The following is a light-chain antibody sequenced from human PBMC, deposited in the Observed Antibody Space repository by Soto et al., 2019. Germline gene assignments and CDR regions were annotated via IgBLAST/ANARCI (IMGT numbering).Light chain of an antibody. CDR1: SSNIGSNY. CDR2: SNH. V-gene: IGLV1-47*02. Sequence: QSVLTQPPSASGTPGQRVTISCSGSSSNIGSNYVYWYQQLPGTAPKLLIYSNHQRPSGVPDRFSGSKSGTSASLAISGLRSEDEADYYCAAWDGSLTGYVFGTGTKPPS. CDR3: AAWDGSLTGYV. J-gene: IGLJ1*01.